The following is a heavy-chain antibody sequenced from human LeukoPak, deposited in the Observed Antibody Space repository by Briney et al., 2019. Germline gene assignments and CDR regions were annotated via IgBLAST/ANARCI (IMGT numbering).Heavy chain of an antibody. D-gene: IGHD3-9*01. CDR2: ISASGNGI. CDR3: ARQYYDILTGYTAYFDP. Sequence: GGSLRLSCAASGFTFSNYNMNWVRQAPGKGPEWVSYISASGNGINYADSVKGRFTISRDNARNSLYPQMNSLRDEDTAVYFCARQYYDILTGYTAYFDPWGRGTLVTVSS. CDR1: GFTFSNYN. V-gene: IGHV3-48*02. J-gene: IGHJ5*02.